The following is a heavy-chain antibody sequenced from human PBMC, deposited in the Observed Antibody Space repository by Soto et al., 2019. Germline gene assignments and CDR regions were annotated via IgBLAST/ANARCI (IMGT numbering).Heavy chain of an antibody. D-gene: IGHD3-10*01. CDR3: ASGGFGVRGVIIPNSYYYYYMDV. V-gene: IGHV4-59*01. Sequence: SETLSLTCTVSGGSISSYYWSWIRQPPGKGLEWIGYIYYSGSTNYNPSLKSRVTISVDTSKNQFSLKLSSVTAADTAVYYCASGGFGVRGVIIPNSYYYYYMDVWGKGTTVTVSS. J-gene: IGHJ6*03. CDR2: IYYSGST. CDR1: GGSISSYY.